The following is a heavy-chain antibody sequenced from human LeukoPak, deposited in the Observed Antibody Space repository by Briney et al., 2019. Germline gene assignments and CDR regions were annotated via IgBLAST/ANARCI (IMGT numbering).Heavy chain of an antibody. CDR2: ISYTGST. Sequence: PSETLSLTCTVSGGSISSSNYYWGWIRQPPGKGLEWIGSISYTGSTYYNPSLKSRVTVSVDTSKNQFSLKLNSVTAADTAVYYCARLTMVRGVDCWGQGTLVTVSS. CDR3: ARLTMVRGVDC. J-gene: IGHJ4*02. CDR1: GGSISSSNYY. D-gene: IGHD3-10*01. V-gene: IGHV4-39*01.